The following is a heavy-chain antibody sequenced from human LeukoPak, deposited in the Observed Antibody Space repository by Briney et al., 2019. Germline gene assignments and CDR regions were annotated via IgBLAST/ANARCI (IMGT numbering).Heavy chain of an antibody. CDR2: ISYSGST. J-gene: IGHJ1*01. D-gene: IGHD6-13*01. CDR3: ARGRKPYSNSWFTEYFQH. CDR1: GGSISSYY. V-gene: IGHV4-59*01. Sequence: PSETLSLTCTVSGGSISSYYWSWIRQPPGQGLEWIGYISYSGSTNYNPSLKSRVAISADTSKNQSSLKLSSVTAADTAVYFCARGRKPYSNSWFTEYFQHWGQGTLVTVSS.